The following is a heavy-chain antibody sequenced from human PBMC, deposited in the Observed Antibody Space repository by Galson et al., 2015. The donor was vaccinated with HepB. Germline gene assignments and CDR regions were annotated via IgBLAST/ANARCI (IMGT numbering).Heavy chain of an antibody. J-gene: IGHJ4*02. Sequence: SLRLSCAASGFTFSSYAMSWVRQAPGKGLEWVSAISGSGGGTYYADSAKGRFTISRDASKNTLYLQMNSLRAEDTAVYYCAKDRSGDSAPDYWGQGTLVTVSS. D-gene: IGHD7-27*01. CDR1: GFTFSSYA. V-gene: IGHV3-23*01. CDR2: ISGSGGGT. CDR3: AKDRSGDSAPDY.